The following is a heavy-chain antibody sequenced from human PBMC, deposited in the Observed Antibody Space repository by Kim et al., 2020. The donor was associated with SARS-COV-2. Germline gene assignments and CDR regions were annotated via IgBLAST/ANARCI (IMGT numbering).Heavy chain of an antibody. CDR1: GGSISSYY. CDR3: ARATVGAIGDYFDY. Sequence: SETLSLTCTVSGGSISSYYWSWIRQPPGKGLEWIGYIYYSGSTNYNPSLKSRVTISVDTSKNQFSLKLSSVTAADTAVYYCARATVGAIGDYFDYWGQGTLVTVSS. CDR2: IYYSGST. J-gene: IGHJ4*02. D-gene: IGHD1-26*01. V-gene: IGHV4-59*13.